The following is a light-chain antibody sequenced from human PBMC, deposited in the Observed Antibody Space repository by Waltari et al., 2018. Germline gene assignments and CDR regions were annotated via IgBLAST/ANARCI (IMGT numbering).Light chain of an antibody. J-gene: IGLJ1*01. CDR3: SSYRSSSPHV. V-gene: IGLV2-14*03. CDR1: SSDVGGYNS. Sequence: QSALTQPASVSGSPGPTITISCTGTSSDVGGYNSVSWYQQHPGRAPKLIIYDVTNRPSGVSDRFSGSKSGNTASLTISGLQAEDEADYYCSSYRSSSPHVFGSGTKVTVL. CDR2: DVT.